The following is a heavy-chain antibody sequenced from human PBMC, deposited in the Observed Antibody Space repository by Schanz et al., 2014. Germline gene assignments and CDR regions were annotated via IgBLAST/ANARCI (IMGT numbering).Heavy chain of an antibody. J-gene: IGHJ4*02. CDR3: ARGPIPIQGVPMDF. Sequence: QVQLVESGGGLVKPGGSLRLSCAASGFTFSSYYMSWIRQAPGKGLEWVANIGYDGSEKYYVDSVKGRFTISRDNSKDTLYLQMSGLTPEDTAVYYCARGPIPIQGVPMDFWGQGTLVTVSS. CDR1: GFTFSSYY. D-gene: IGHD3-10*01. CDR2: IGYDGSEK. V-gene: IGHV3-33*08.